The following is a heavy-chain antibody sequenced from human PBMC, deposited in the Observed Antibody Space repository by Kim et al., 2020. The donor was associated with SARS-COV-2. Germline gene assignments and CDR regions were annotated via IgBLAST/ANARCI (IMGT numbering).Heavy chain of an antibody. D-gene: IGHD4-4*01. J-gene: IGHJ4*02. CDR3: ARGPNYSPFDY. Sequence: HPDSVRGRFTISRDNDKNSLYLQMNSLRAEDTAVYYCARGPNYSPFDYWGQGTLVTVSS. V-gene: IGHV3-48*03.